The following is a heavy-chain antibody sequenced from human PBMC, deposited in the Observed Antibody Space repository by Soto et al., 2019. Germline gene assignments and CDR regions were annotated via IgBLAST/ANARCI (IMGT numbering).Heavy chain of an antibody. D-gene: IGHD5-12*01. V-gene: IGHV4-30-4*08. CDR2: IYYSGST. J-gene: IGHJ6*02. Sequence: PSETLSLTCTVSGGSISSGGYYWSWIRQHPGKGLEWIGYIYYSGSTYYNPSLKSRVTISVDTSKNQFSLKLSSVTAADTAVYYCARDIDGAGIDVWGQGTTVTVSS. CDR1: GGSISSGGYY. CDR3: ARDIDGAGIDV.